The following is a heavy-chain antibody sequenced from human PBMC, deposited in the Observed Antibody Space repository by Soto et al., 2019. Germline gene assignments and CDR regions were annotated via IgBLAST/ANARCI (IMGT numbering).Heavy chain of an antibody. CDR1: GYTFTSYG. D-gene: IGHD6-13*01. V-gene: IGHV1-18*01. J-gene: IGHJ4*02. Sequence: QVQLVQSGAEVKKPGASVKVSCKASGYTFTSYGISWVRQAPGQGLEWMGWISAYNGNTNYAQKLQGRVTMTPDTSXXTAYMQLMSLRSDDTAVYYCARDPPTIASAGREDYWGQGTLVTVSS. CDR2: ISAYNGNT. CDR3: ARDPPTIASAGREDY.